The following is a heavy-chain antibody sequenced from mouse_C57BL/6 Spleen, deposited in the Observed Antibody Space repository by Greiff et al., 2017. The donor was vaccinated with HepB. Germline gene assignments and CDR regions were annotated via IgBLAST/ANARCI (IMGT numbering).Heavy chain of an antibody. CDR3: GRTLRDYGSPYYFDY. V-gene: IGHV10-1*01. CDR2: IRSKSNNYAT. CDR1: GFSFNTYA. Sequence: DVHLVESGGGLVQPKGSLKLSCAASGFSFNTYAMNWVRQAPGKGLEWVARIRSKSNNYATYYADSVKDRFTISRDDSESMLYLQMNNLKTEDTAMYYCGRTLRDYGSPYYFDYWGQGTTLTVSS. J-gene: IGHJ2*01. D-gene: IGHD1-1*01.